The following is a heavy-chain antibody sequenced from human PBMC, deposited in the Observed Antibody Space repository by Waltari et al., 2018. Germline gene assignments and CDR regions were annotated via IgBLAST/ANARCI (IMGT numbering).Heavy chain of an antibody. CDR1: GYTFTGYY. Sequence: QVQLVQSGAEVKKPGASVKVSCKASGYTFTGYYMHWVRQAPGQGLEWMGWINPNSGGTNYAQKFQGSVTMTRDTSISTAYMELSRLRSDDTAVYYCASSSWYDSSGPTGYYYMDVWGKGTTVTVSS. CDR2: INPNSGGT. J-gene: IGHJ6*03. CDR3: ASSSWYDSSGPTGYYYMDV. D-gene: IGHD3-22*01. V-gene: IGHV1-2*02.